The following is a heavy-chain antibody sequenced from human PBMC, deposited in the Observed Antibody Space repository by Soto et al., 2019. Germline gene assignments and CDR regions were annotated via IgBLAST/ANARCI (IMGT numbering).Heavy chain of an antibody. D-gene: IGHD2-2*01. CDR3: VSYCSTNKCPFDY. J-gene: IGHJ4*01. CDR1: GGSISSGGSY. Sequence: PSETLSLTCTVSGGSISSGGSYWGWIRQPPGKGLEWIGYIYYSGNTYFNPSLKSRVTLSVDTSKNQFSLNLSSVTAADTAVYYCVSYCSTNKCPFDYWGQGTLVTVSS. CDR2: IYYSGNT. V-gene: IGHV4-30-4*01.